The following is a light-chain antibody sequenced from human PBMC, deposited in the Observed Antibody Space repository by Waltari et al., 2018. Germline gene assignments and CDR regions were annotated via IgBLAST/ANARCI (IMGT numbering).Light chain of an antibody. Sequence: EIVMTQSPLSLSVTTVEPASISCRYSQSLLYSDGYNYLEWYLQKPGQSPQLLIYLGSNRASGVPDRFSGSGSGTDFTLKISRVEAEDAGVYYCMQALQTPTFGPGTKVDI. CDR2: LGS. J-gene: IGKJ3*01. CDR3: MQALQTPT. CDR1: QSLLYSDGYNY. V-gene: IGKV2-28*01.